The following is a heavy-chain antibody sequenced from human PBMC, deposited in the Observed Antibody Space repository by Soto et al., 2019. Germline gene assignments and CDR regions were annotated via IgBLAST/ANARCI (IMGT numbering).Heavy chain of an antibody. CDR2: IYYSGST. V-gene: IGHV4-39*01. D-gene: IGHD5-18*01. CDR3: ARHRYKYGFFDRFDP. CDR1: GGSISSSNYY. Sequence: SDTLSLTCSVSGGSISSSNYYWGWIRQPPGKGLEWIGTIYYSGSTYYNPSLKSRVTISVDTSKNQFSLKLSSVTAADTAVYYCARHRYKYGFFDRFDPWGQGNLVIVSS. J-gene: IGHJ5*02.